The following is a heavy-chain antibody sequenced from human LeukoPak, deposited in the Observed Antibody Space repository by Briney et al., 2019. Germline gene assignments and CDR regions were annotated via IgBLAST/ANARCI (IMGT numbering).Heavy chain of an antibody. Sequence: SETLSLTCTVSGGSISTSTYYWGWIRQPPGKGLEWIGSIYYSGSTYYNPSLKSRVTISVDTSKNQFSLKLSSVTAADTAVYYCASRIPRDYWGQGTLVTVSS. CDR1: GGSISTSTYY. CDR2: IYYSGST. J-gene: IGHJ4*02. V-gene: IGHV4-39*01. D-gene: IGHD2-21*01. CDR3: ASRIPRDY.